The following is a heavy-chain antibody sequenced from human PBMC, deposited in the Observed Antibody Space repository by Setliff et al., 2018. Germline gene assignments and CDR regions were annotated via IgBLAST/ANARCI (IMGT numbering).Heavy chain of an antibody. J-gene: IGHJ4*02. D-gene: IGHD3-10*01. CDR3: ARSLSSGSYWNSRPFYSDY. V-gene: IGHV4-4*07. CDR2: IDPSGDT. Sequence: SETLSLTCIVSGVSVSRHYWTWIRQPTGKRLEWIGHIDPSGDTNYSPSLKSRVTISRDTSKNQLSLELTSVTAADTAVYYCARSLSSGSYWNSRPFYSDYWGQGTLVTVSS. CDR1: GVSVSRHY.